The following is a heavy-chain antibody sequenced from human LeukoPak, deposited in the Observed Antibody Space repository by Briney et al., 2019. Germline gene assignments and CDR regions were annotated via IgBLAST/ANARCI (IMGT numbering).Heavy chain of an antibody. D-gene: IGHD3-3*01. CDR2: IYYSGST. V-gene: IGHV4-31*03. CDR1: GGSISSGGYY. CDR3: ARQGVVISLRAFDI. J-gene: IGHJ3*02. Sequence: SETLSPTCTVSGGSISSGGYYWSWIRQHPGKGLEWIGYIYYSGSTYYNPSLKSRVTISVDTSKNQFSLKLSSVTAADTAVYYCARQGVVISLRAFDIWGQGTMVTVSS.